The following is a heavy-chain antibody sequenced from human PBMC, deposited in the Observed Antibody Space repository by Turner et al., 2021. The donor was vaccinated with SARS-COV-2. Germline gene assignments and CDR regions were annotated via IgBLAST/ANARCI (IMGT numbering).Heavy chain of an antibody. J-gene: IGHJ5*02. V-gene: IGHV4-61*02. CDR2: IYTSGST. CDR1: GGPISSGSYY. D-gene: IGHD5-18*01. CDR3: VIQLYAYNWFDP. Sequence: QVQLQESGPGLVKPSQTLSLTCTVSGGPISSGSYYWSWIRQPAGKGLEWIGRIYTSGSTNYNPSLKSRVTISVDTSKNQFSLKLSSVTAADTAVYYCVIQLYAYNWFDPWGQGTLVTVSS.